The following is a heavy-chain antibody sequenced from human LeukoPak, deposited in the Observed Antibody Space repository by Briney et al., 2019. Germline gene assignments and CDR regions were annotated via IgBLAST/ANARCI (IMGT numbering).Heavy chain of an antibody. V-gene: IGHV3-48*01. CDR3: ARDLSSRGYTYGTPAFTFDI. CDR2: IGSDSSTI. Sequence: GGSLRLSCAASGFTFSTYSINWVRQAPGKGLEWVSYIGSDSSTIYYADSLKGRFTISRDNAKNSLSLLTNSLRAEDTAVYYCARDLSSRGYTYGTPAFTFDIWGQGTMVTVSS. J-gene: IGHJ3*02. CDR1: GFTFSTYS. D-gene: IGHD5-18*01.